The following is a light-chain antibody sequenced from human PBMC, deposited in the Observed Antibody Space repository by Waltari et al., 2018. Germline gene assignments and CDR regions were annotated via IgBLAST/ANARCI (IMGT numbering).Light chain of an antibody. V-gene: IGLV2-23*01. CDR2: EGS. CDR1: SSDVGTYNL. CDR3: CSHAGGSSWV. Sequence: QSALTQPASVSGSPGQSITISCTGTSSDVGTYNLVSWYQQHPGKAPKLMIYEGSKRRSGVSTRFPGCKSGNTASLTISGLQAEDEADYYCCSHAGGSSWVFGGGTKLTVL. J-gene: IGLJ3*02.